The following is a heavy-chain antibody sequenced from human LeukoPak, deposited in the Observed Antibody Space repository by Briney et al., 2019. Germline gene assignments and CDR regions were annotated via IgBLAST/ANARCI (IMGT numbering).Heavy chain of an antibody. Sequence: TGGSLRLSCAASGFTFSSYSMNWVRQAPGKGLEWVSSISSSSSYIYYADSVKGRFTISRDNAKNSLYLQMNSLRAEDTAVYYCARMVRGVIITASPYYYYYMDVWGKGTTVTVSS. V-gene: IGHV3-21*01. CDR2: ISSSSSYI. D-gene: IGHD3-10*01. J-gene: IGHJ6*03. CDR3: ARMVRGVIITASPYYYYYMDV. CDR1: GFTFSSYS.